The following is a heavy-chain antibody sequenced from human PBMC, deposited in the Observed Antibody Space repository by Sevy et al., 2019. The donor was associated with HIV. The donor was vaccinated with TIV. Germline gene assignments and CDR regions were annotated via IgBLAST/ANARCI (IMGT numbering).Heavy chain of an antibody. Sequence: GESLKISCRGSGNSFTNNWIGWVRHMPGQALDWMGVNFTGNSDTRYSPSLQSQVTISADKLITTAYLHWNSLRASDTAIYFCVRVVAGEGHLDYWGQGTLVTVSS. D-gene: IGHD2-15*01. CDR1: GNSFTNNW. CDR3: VRVVAGEGHLDY. V-gene: IGHV5-51*04. J-gene: IGHJ4*02. CDR2: NFTGNSDT.